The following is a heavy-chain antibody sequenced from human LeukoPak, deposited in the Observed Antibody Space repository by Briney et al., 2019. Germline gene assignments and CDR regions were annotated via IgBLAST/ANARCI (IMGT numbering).Heavy chain of an antibody. CDR3: ARVGVGTKGYYFDY. Sequence: ASVKVSCKASGYTFNTYGITWVRQAPGQGLEWMGWISGYNGETKYAQKLQDRVTMTTDTSTNTAYMELRSLRSDDTAVYYCARVGVGTKGYYFDYWGQGTLVTVSS. CDR2: ISGYNGET. D-gene: IGHD1-26*01. CDR1: GYTFNTYG. J-gene: IGHJ4*02. V-gene: IGHV1-18*01.